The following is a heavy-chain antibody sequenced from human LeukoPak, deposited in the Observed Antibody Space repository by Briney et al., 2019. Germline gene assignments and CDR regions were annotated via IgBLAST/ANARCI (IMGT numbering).Heavy chain of an antibody. J-gene: IGHJ4*02. D-gene: IGHD1-26*01. CDR3: TRGVWD. Sequence: GGSLRLSCAASGFTFSNAWMNWVRQAPGKGLEWVSVVSSGGDTYYADSVRGRFVISRDHSKNTLYLQMNGLRAEDTAVYYCTRGVWDWGQGTLVTVSS. CDR2: VSSGGDT. V-gene: IGHV3-53*01. CDR1: GFTFSNAW.